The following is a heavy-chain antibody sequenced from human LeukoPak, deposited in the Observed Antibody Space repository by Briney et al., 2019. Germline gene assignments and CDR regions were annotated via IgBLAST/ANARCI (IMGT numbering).Heavy chain of an antibody. CDR2: INAGNGNT. J-gene: IGHJ6*02. D-gene: IGHD3-9*01. CDR1: GYTFTSYA. V-gene: IGHV1-3*01. CDR3: ARGALRYFDWLLFDGGGDYGMDV. Sequence: ASVKVSCKASGYTFTSYAMHWVRQAPGQRLEWMGWINAGNGNTKYSQKFQGRVTITRDTSASTAYMELSSLRSEDTAVYYCARGALRYFDWLLFDGGGDYGMDVWGQGTTVTVSS.